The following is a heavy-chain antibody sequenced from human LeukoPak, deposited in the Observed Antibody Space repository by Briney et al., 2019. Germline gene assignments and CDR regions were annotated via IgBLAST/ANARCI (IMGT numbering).Heavy chain of an antibody. Sequence: SETLSLTCTVSGGSISSGGYYWSWIRQPPGKGLEWIGSIYYSGSTYYNPSLKSRVTISVDTSKNQFSLKLSSVTAADTAVYYCARADNTIWAFDIWGQGTMVTVSS. D-gene: IGHD2/OR15-2a*01. CDR1: GGSISSGGYY. CDR2: IYYSGST. V-gene: IGHV4-39*07. CDR3: ARADNTIWAFDI. J-gene: IGHJ3*02.